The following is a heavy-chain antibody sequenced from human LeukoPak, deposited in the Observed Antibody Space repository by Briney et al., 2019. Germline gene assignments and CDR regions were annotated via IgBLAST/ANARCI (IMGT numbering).Heavy chain of an antibody. CDR2: ISGSGGST. J-gene: IGHJ4*02. D-gene: IGHD3-22*01. V-gene: IGHV3-23*01. CDR1: GFTFSSYG. CDR3: AKAHLDSSGYYRFDY. Sequence: GGSLRLSCAASGFTFSSYGMSWVRQAPGKGLEWVSGISGSGGSTYYADSVKGRFTISRDNPKNTLYPQMNSLRAEDTAVYYCAKAHLDSSGYYRFDYWGQGTLVTVSS.